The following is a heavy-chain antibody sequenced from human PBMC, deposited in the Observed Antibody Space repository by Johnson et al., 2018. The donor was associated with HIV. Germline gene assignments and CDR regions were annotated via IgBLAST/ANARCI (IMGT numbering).Heavy chain of an antibody. J-gene: IGHJ3*02. V-gene: IGHV3-30*04. D-gene: IGHD6-6*01. CDR3: ARDQYSTSDDDAFDI. Sequence: QVQLVESGGGVVQPGRSLRVSCAASGFTFSRYAMHWVRQAPGKGPEWVAVVSFDTINKDYAASVKGRFTIARDNAKNSLYLQMNSLRAEDTALYYCARDQYSTSDDDAFDIWGQGTVVTVSS. CDR2: VSFDTINK. CDR1: GFTFSRYA.